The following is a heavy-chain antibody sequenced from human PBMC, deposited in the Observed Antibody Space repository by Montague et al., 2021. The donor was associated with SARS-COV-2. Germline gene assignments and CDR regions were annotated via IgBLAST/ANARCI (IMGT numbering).Heavy chain of an antibody. J-gene: IGHJ6*02. V-gene: IGHV4-61*01. Sequence: SETLSLTCTVSGGSVSSDSYYWSWIRQPPGKGLEWMGYFYYSGSTNYNPSLKSRVTISVDTSKNQFSLKLTSVTAADTAVYFCARVDYDISAMDVWGQGTTVTVSS. CDR2: FYYSGST. D-gene: IGHD3-9*01. CDR1: GGSVSSDSYY. CDR3: ARVDYDISAMDV.